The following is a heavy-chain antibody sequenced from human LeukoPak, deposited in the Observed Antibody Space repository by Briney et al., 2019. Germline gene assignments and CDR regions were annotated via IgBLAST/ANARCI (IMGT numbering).Heavy chain of an antibody. J-gene: IGHJ3*02. Sequence: GESLKISCKGSGYSFTSYWIGWVRQMPGKGLEWMGIIYPGDSDTRYSPSFQGQVTISADKSISTAYLQWNSLKASDTAMYYCARPQGYSSSWYDAFDIWGQGTMVTVSS. V-gene: IGHV5-51*01. CDR3: ARPQGYSSSWYDAFDI. D-gene: IGHD6-13*01. CDR1: GYSFTSYW. CDR2: IYPGDSDT.